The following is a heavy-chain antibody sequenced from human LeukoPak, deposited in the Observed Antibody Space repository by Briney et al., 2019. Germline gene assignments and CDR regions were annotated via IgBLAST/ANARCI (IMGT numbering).Heavy chain of an antibody. CDR2: ISGSGSRT. V-gene: IGHV3-23*01. J-gene: IGHJ4*02. CDR3: ARALDVVVVVAVPRGLDY. Sequence: GGSLRLSCAASGFTFSSYAMSWVRQAPGKGLEWVSAISGSGSRTYHADSVKGRFTISRGNAKNSLYLQMNSLRAEDTAVYYCARALDVVVVVAVPRGLDYWGQGTLVTVSS. CDR1: GFTFSSYA. D-gene: IGHD2-15*01.